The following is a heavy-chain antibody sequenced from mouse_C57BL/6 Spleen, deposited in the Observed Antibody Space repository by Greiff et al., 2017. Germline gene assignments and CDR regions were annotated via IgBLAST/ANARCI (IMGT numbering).Heavy chain of an antibody. V-gene: IGHV1-26*01. CDR2: INPNNGGT. CDR1: GYTFTDYY. CDR3: ATPIYDDYGRDAMDY. Sequence: EVQLQQSGPELVKPGASVKISCKASGYTFTDYYMNWVKQSHGKSLEWIGDINPNNGGTSYNQKFKGKATLTVDKSSSTAYMELRSLTSEDSAVYYCATPIYDDYGRDAMDYWGQGTSVTVSS. J-gene: IGHJ4*01. D-gene: IGHD2-4*01.